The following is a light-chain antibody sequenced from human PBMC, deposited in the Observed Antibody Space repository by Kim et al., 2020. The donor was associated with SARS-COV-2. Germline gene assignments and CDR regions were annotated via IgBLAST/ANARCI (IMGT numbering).Light chain of an antibody. Sequence: QSALTQPRSVSGSPGQSVTISCTGTSSDVGGYNYVSWYLQYPGKAPKLMIYDVSKRPSGVPDRFSGSKSGNTASLTISGLQAEDEADYYCCSYAGRYTFVFGTGTKVTV. CDR2: DVS. J-gene: IGLJ1*01. V-gene: IGLV2-11*01. CDR3: CSYAGRYTFV. CDR1: SSDVGGYNY.